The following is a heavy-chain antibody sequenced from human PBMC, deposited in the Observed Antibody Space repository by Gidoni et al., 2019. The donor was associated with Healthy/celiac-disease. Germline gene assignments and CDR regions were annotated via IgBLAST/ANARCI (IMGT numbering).Heavy chain of an antibody. Sequence: QVQLVQSGAEVKKPGASVKVSCKAYGYTFTIYAMHWVRQAPGQRLEWMGWINAGNVNTKYSQKFQGRVTITRDTSASTAYMELSSLRSEDTAVYYCARKLALGWFDPWGQGTLVTVSS. J-gene: IGHJ5*02. CDR1: GYTFTIYA. CDR2: INAGNVNT. V-gene: IGHV1-3*01. CDR3: ARKLALGWFDP. D-gene: IGHD1-26*01.